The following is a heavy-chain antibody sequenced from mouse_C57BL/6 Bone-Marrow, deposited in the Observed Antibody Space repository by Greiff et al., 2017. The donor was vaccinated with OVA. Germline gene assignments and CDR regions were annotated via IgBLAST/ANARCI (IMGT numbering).Heavy chain of an antibody. CDR1: GYTFTDYE. Sequence: QVHVKQSGAELVRPGASVTLSCKASGYTFTDYEMHWVKQTPVHGLEWIGAIDPETGGTAYNQKFKGKAILTADKSSSTAYMELRSLTSEDSAVYYCTGDGSSFDYWGQGTTLTVSS. CDR3: TGDGSSFDY. CDR2: IDPETGGT. V-gene: IGHV1-15*01. J-gene: IGHJ2*01. D-gene: IGHD1-1*01.